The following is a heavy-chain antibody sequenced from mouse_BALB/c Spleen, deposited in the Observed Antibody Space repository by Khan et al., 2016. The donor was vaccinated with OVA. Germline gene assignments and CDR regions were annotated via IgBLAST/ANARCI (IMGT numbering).Heavy chain of an antibody. V-gene: IGHV2-6-1*01. J-gene: IGHJ1*01. CDR3: ARHGYYGNYGPYFDV. Sequence: QVQLKQSGPGLVAPSQSLSITCTISGFSLTSYGVHWVRQPPGKGLEWLVVIWSDGHTTYNSALKSRLSISKDNSKSHVFLKMNSRQTDDTAMYYGARHGYYGNYGPYFDVWGAGTTVTVSS. D-gene: IGHD2-1*01. CDR1: GFSLTSYG. CDR2: IWSDGHT.